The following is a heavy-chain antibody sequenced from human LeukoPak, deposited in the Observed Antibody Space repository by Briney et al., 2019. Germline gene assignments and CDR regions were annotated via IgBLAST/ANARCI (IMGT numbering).Heavy chain of an antibody. D-gene: IGHD1-14*01. Sequence: GGSLRLSCAASGFAFSSNWMSWVRQAPGRGLELVANISPDGSGKYCMDSVKGRCAISRDNARSSLDLQLNSLRAEDTALYYCAKALPRNPRNAFDIWGQGTMVTVSS. J-gene: IGHJ3*02. V-gene: IGHV3-7*03. CDR3: AKALPRNPRNAFDI. CDR1: GFAFSSNW. CDR2: ISPDGSGK.